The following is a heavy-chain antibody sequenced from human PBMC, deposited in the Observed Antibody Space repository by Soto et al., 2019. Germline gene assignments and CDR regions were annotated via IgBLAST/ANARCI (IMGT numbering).Heavy chain of an antibody. Sequence: WGSLRLSCAASGLTFGSYAISFFGQAPWKGLEWVSAISGSGGSTYYADSVKGRFTISRDNSKNTLYLQMNSLRAEDTAVYYCAKDANSSVARNWFDPWGQGTLVTVSS. CDR1: GLTFGSYA. V-gene: IGHV3-23*01. J-gene: IGHJ5*02. CDR3: AKDANSSVARNWFDP. D-gene: IGHD5-12*01. CDR2: ISGSGGST.